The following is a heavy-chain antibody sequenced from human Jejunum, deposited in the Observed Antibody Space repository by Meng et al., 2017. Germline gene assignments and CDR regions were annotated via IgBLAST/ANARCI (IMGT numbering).Heavy chain of an antibody. CDR2: IMQDGRET. J-gene: IGHJ4*02. CDR3: ARQFDRES. V-gene: IGHV3-7*01. CDR1: GFTFSWYR. Sequence: GESLKISCAASGFTFSWYRMTWVRQAPGRGLEWVADIMQDGRETYSADSVRGRFTISRDNAKNMVYLQINSLRVEDTGVYYCARQFDRESWGQGTMVTVSS. D-gene: IGHD3-10*01.